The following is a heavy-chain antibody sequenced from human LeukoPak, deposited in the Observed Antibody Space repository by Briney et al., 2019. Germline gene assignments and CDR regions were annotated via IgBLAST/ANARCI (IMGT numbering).Heavy chain of an antibody. J-gene: IGHJ4*02. CDR3: AKVPSSGWYPNEYYFDY. D-gene: IGHD6-19*01. V-gene: IGHV6-1*01. CDR2: TYYRSKWYS. Sequence: SQTLSLTCVISGDSVSSNSAAWNWIRQSPSRGLEWLGRTYYRSKWYSYSAVSVKSRIIINPDTSKNQFSLQLNSVTPEDTAVYYCAKVPSSGWYPNEYYFDYWGQGTLVTVSS. CDR1: GDSVSSNSAA.